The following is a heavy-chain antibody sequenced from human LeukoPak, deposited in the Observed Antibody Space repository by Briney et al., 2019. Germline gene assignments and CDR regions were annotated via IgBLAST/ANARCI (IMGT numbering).Heavy chain of an antibody. Sequence: GGSLRLSCAASGFTFSSYAMSWVRQAPGKGLEWVSAISGSGGSTYYAGSVKGRFTISRDNSKNTLYLQMNSLRAEDTAVYYCAKEVGIASGSYSPNHFDYWGQGTLVTVSS. J-gene: IGHJ4*02. CDR1: GFTFSSYA. V-gene: IGHV3-23*01. D-gene: IGHD1-26*01. CDR3: AKEVGIASGSYSPNHFDY. CDR2: ISGSGGST.